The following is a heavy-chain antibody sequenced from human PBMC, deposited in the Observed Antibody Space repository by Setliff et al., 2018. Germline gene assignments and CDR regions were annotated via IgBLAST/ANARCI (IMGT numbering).Heavy chain of an antibody. CDR3: VKTHWDTWIRGAFDI. J-gene: IGHJ3*02. D-gene: IGHD3-10*01. Sequence: PGGSLRLSCAASGFTFSGYSMNWVRQAPGKGLEWVSYISGSSHIISYADSVKGRFTISRDSSKNTLYLQMSSLRAEDTAVYYCVKTHWDTWIRGAFDIWGQGTMVTVSS. V-gene: IGHV3-48*01. CDR2: ISGSSHII. CDR1: GFTFSGYS.